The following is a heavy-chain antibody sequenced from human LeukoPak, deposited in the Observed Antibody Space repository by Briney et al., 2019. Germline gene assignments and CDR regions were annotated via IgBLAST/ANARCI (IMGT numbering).Heavy chain of an antibody. D-gene: IGHD6-19*01. CDR3: ARGVPSGVDYFDY. CDR1: GFTFSSYW. V-gene: IGHV3-7*01. J-gene: IGHJ4*02. Sequence: GGSLRLSCAASGFTFSSYWMSWVRQAPGKGLEWVANIKQDGSEKYYVDSVKGRFTISRDNAKNSLYLQMNSLRAEDTAVYFCARGVPSGVDYFDYWGQGTLVTVSS. CDR2: IKQDGSEK.